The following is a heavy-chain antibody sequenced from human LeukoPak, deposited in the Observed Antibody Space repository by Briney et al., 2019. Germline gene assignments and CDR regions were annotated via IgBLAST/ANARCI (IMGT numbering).Heavy chain of an antibody. CDR1: GFSFNSDW. CDR3: TRDRDYSKDY. CDR2: IRPDGGDM. D-gene: IGHD4-11*01. Sequence: GGSLRLSCAASGFSFNSDWMNWVRQAPGRGLEWVANIRPDGGDMYYVDSVKGRFTIYRDNAKNSLYLLLNSLRVEDTAVYYCTRDRDYSKDYWGQGTLVTVS. V-gene: IGHV3-7*05. J-gene: IGHJ4*02.